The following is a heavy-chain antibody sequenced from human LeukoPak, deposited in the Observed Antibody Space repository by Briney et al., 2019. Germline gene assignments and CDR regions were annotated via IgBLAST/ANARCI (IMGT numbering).Heavy chain of an antibody. J-gene: IGHJ4*02. D-gene: IGHD5-24*01. CDR1: GGSLSSYY. CDR3: ARGDGYMYDY. CDR2: IYYSGST. V-gene: IGHV4-59*01. Sequence: SGTLSLTCTVSGGSLSSYYWSWIRQPPGKGLEWIGYIYYSGSTNYNPSLKSRVTISVDTPKNQFSLKLSSVTAADTAVYYCARGDGYMYDYWGQGTLVTVSS.